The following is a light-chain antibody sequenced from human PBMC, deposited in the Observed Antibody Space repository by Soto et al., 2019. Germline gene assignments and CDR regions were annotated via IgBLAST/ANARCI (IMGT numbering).Light chain of an antibody. J-gene: IGLJ1*01. Sequence: QAVVTQPPSASGTPGQRVTISCSGGTSSIGRNYVYWYQQLPGTAPKLVIYRNNQRPSGVPDRFSGSKSGTSASLAIRGLRSEDEADYYCAAWDDSLSGLYVFGTGTQVTV. CDR2: RNN. V-gene: IGLV1-47*01. CDR3: AAWDDSLSGLYV. CDR1: TSSIGRNY.